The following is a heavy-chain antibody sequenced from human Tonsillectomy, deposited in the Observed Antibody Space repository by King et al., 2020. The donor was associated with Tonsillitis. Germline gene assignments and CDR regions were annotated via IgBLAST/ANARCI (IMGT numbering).Heavy chain of an antibody. CDR2: ISYDGSNK. D-gene: IGHD3-9*01. J-gene: IGHJ4*02. CDR1: GFTFSSYG. Sequence: VQLVESGGGVVQPGRSLRLSCAASGFTFSSYGMHWVRQAPGKGLEWVAVISYDGSNKYYADSVKGRFTISRDNSKNTLYLQMNSLRAEDTAVYYCAKGDILTCYFPVDYYWVQGTLVSVSS. V-gene: IGHV3-30*18. CDR3: AKGDILTCYFPVDYY.